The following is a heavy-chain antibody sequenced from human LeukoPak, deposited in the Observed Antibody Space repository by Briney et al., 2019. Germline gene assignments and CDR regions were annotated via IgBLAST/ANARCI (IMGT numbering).Heavy chain of an antibody. V-gene: IGHV4-59*01. CDR1: GGSISSYY. J-gene: IGHJ3*01. Sequence: SETLSLTCTVSGGSISSYYWSWIRQPPGKGLEWIGYIHHSGSTNYKPSLKSRVTISVDTSKNQFSLKLTSVTAADTAVYYCARDAVSGTPGFDVCGQGTMVTVSS. CDR3: ARDAVSGTPGFDV. D-gene: IGHD1-14*01. CDR2: IHHSGST.